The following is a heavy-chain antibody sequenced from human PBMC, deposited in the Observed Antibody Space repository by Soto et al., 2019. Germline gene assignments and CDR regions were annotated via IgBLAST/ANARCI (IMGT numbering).Heavy chain of an antibody. CDR2: IYHSGST. J-gene: IGHJ5*02. D-gene: IGHD3-22*01. V-gene: IGHV4-38-2*01. CDR3: ARGEVVPNWFDP. Sequence: SETLSLTCAVSGYSISSGYYWGWIRQPPGKGLEWIGSIYHSGSTYYNPSLKSRVTISVDTSKNQFSLKLSSVTAADTAVYYCARGEVVPNWFDPWGQGTLVPVSS. CDR1: GYSISSGYY.